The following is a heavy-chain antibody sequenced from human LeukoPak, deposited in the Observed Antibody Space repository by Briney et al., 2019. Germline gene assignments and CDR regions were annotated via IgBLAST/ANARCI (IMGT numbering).Heavy chain of an antibody. D-gene: IGHD6-13*01. J-gene: IGHJ6*03. CDR1: GGSFSGYY. CDR3: ARVAAAGGGTFNYYYYMDV. CDR2: INHSGST. V-gene: IGHV4-34*01. Sequence: SETLSLTCAVYGGSFSGYYWSWIRQPPGKGLEWIGEINHSGSTNYNPSLKSRVTISVDTSKNQFSPKLSSVTAADTAVYYCARVAAAGGGTFNYYYYMDVWGKGTTVTVSS.